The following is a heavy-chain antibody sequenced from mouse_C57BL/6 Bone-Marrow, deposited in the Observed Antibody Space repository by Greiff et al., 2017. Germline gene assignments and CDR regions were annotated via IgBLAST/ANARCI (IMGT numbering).Heavy chain of an antibody. D-gene: IGHD1-1*01. V-gene: IGHV1-64*01. Sequence: QVQLKQPGAELVKPGASVKLSCKASGYTFTSYWMHCVKQRPGQGLEWIGMIHPNSGSTNYNEKFKSKATLTVDKSSSTAYMQLSSLTSEDSAVYYCARRCYYGSSYDYAMDYWGQGTSVTVSS. CDR2: IHPNSGST. J-gene: IGHJ4*01. CDR3: ARRCYYGSSYDYAMDY. CDR1: GYTFTSYW.